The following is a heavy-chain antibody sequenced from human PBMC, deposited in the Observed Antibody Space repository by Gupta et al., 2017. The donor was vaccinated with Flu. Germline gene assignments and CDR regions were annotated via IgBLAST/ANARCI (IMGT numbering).Heavy chain of an antibody. Sequence: QVQLQQWGAGLLKPSETLSLTCAVYGGSFSGYYWRGIRQPPGKGLEWIGEINHSGSTNYDPSLKSRVTISVDTSKNQFSLKLSSVTAADTAVYYCARGRKSSGPSRWGHWYFDLWGRGTLVTVSS. CDR2: INHSGST. D-gene: IGHD6-19*01. V-gene: IGHV4-34*01. CDR1: GGSFSGYY. J-gene: IGHJ2*01. CDR3: ARGRKSSGPSRWGHWYFDL.